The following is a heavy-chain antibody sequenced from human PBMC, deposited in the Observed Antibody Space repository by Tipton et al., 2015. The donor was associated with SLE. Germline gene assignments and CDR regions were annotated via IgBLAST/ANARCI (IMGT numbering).Heavy chain of an antibody. CDR1: GYTFTNTG. V-gene: IGHV1-18*01. J-gene: IGHJ4*02. CDR3: ARVYCGSTACHHFDY. CDR2: ISAYNGNT. Sequence: QSGAEVKKPGASVKVSCKASGYTFTNTGISWVRQAPGQGLEWMGWISAYNGNTKYSQRLQGRVTMTTDTSTRTAYMELRSLRADDTAVYYCARVYCGSTACHHFDYWGQGSLVSVSS. D-gene: IGHD2-2*01.